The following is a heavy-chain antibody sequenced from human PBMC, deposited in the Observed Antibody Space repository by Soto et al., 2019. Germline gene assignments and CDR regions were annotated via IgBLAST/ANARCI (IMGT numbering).Heavy chain of an antibody. CDR3: AKDRVTYYDFWSGYLVYYGMDV. CDR2: ISSSGGST. CDR1: GFTFSSYA. D-gene: IGHD3-3*01. Sequence: GGSLRLSCAASGFTFSSYAMHWVRQAPGKGLEYVSAISSSGGSTYYANSVKGRFTISRDNSKNTLYLQMNSLRAEDMAVYYCAKDRVTYYDFWSGYLVYYGMDVWGQGTTVTVSS. V-gene: IGHV3-64*01. J-gene: IGHJ6*02.